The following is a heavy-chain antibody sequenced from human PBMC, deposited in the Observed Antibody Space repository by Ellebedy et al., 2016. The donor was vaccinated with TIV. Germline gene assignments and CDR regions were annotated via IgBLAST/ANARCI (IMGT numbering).Heavy chain of an antibody. CDR3: ARDLYYGSGTLRPHAFTI. CDR1: GFTFSTYN. D-gene: IGHD3-10*01. V-gene: IGHV3-48*04. J-gene: IGHJ3*02. CDR2: ITSSSSTSI. Sequence: GESLKISCAASGFTFSTYNMNWVRQAPGKGLEWVSYITSSSSTSIYYADSVKGRFTISRDNAKNSLYLQMNSLRAEDTAVYYCARDLYYGSGTLRPHAFTIWGQGTMVTVSS.